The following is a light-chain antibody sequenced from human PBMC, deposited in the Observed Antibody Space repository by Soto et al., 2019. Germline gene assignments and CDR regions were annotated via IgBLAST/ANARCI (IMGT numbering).Light chain of an antibody. CDR3: LQHNSYRWT. CDR2: AAS. J-gene: IGKJ1*01. Sequence: DIQMTPSPSSLSASVGDRVTITCRASQSISNYLNWYQQKPGKAPKLLIYAASSLQSGVPSRFSSSGSGTEFTLTISSLQPEDFATYYCLQHNSYRWTFGQGTKVDIK. CDR1: QSISNY. V-gene: IGKV1-17*01.